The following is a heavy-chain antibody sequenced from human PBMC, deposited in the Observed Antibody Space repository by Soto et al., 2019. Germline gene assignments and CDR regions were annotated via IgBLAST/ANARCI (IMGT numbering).Heavy chain of an antibody. CDR2: INHFGSP. J-gene: IGHJ4*02. CDR1: NGSFMGYY. D-gene: IGHD3-3*01. Sequence: QVQLHQWGAGLLKPSETLSLTCGVYNGSFMGYYWTWVRQHPGKGLEWIGEINHFGSPNYNPSLKSRVAISIDTAKHQFSLSLSSLTAADTAVYYCASLNGGRFLDKGDYWGQGILVTVSS. V-gene: IGHV4-34*01. CDR3: ASLNGGRFLDKGDY.